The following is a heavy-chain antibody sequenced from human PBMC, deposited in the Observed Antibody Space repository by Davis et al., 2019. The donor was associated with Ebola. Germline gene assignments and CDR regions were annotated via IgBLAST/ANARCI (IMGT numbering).Heavy chain of an antibody. V-gene: IGHV3-30*03. CDR2: ISYDGSNK. CDR1: GFTFSSFG. CDR3: ARSAGLFCSGGSCYYYYFDY. Sequence: GGSLRLSCAASGFTFSSFGMHWVRQAPGKGLEWVAVISYDGSNKDYADSVKGRFTISRDNSKNTLYLQMNSLRAEDTAVYYCARSAGLFCSGGSCYYYYFDYWGQGTLVTVSS. D-gene: IGHD2-15*01. J-gene: IGHJ4*02.